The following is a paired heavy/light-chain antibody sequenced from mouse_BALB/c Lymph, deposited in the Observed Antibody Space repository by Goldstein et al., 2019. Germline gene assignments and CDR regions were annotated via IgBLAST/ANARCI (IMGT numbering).Heavy chain of an antibody. Sequence: QVQLQQPGAELVKPGASVKLSCKASGYTFTSYWMHWVKQRPGQGLEWIGEIDPSDTYTNFNQKFKGKATLTVDKSSSTAYMQLSSLTSEDSAVYYCARHFTTASWFAYWGQGTLVTVSA. CDR3: ARHFTTASWFAY. V-gene: IGHV1-69*02. J-gene: IGHJ3*01. CDR2: IDPSDTYT. D-gene: IGHD1-2*01. CDR1: GYTFTSYW.
Light chain of an antibody. V-gene: IGKV14-111*01. CDR3: LQYDEFPLT. CDR2: RAN. Sequence: DIKMTQSPSSMYASLGERVTITCKASQDINSYLSWFQQKPGKSPKTLIYRANRLVDGVPSRFSGSGSGQDYSLTISSLEYEDMGIYYCLQYDEFPLTFGAGTKLELK. CDR1: QDINSY. J-gene: IGKJ5*01.